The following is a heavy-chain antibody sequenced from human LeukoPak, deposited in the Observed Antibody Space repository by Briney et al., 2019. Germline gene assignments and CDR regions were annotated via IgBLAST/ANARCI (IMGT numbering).Heavy chain of an antibody. D-gene: IGHD3-22*01. J-gene: IGHJ4*02. CDR3: ARDSYDSSGYLPMDY. CDR1: GFTFSSYA. V-gene: IGHV3-21*01. Sequence: KAGGSLRLSCAASGFTFSSYAMSWVRQAPGKGLEWVSSISSSSSYIYYADSVKGRFTISRDNAKNSLYLQMNSMRAEDTAVYYCARDSYDSSGYLPMDYWGQGTLVTVSS. CDR2: ISSSSSYI.